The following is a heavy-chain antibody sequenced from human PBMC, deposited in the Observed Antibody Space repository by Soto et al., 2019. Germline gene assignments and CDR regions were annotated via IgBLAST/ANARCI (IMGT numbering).Heavy chain of an antibody. Sequence: GGSLRLSCEASGFTISECSVNWVRQAPGKGLEWLAYITIRTGNVLYADSVRGRFTISADNAENSVILQMNSLRDEDSAVYFCVRVRDLYRVLSHADLGGKEPLVTAS. D-gene: IGHD1-26*01. CDR3: VRVRDLYRVLSHADL. CDR2: ITIRTGNV. J-gene: IGHJ4*01. CDR1: GFTISECS. V-gene: IGHV3-48*02.